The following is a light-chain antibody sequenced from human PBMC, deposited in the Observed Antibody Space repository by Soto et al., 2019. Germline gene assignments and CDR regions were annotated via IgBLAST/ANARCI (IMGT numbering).Light chain of an antibody. V-gene: IGKV3-15*01. J-gene: IGKJ1*01. CDR3: QHYNNWPPWT. CDR2: GAS. Sequence: EILMTQSPATLSASPGERATLSCRASQSVSRNVAWYQQKHGQAPRLLIYGASTRATGSPARFSGSGSGTEFNLPISSLQTEDFAVYYCQHYNNWPPWTFGQGTKVEIK. CDR1: QSVSRN.